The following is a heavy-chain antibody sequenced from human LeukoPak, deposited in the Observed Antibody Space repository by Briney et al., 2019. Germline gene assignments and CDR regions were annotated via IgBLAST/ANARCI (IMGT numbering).Heavy chain of an antibody. J-gene: IGHJ4*02. V-gene: IGHV3-15*01. D-gene: IGHD6-13*01. CDR1: GFTFSSYS. CDR2: IKSKIDGGTT. Sequence: GGSLRLSCAASGFTFSSYSMNWVRQAPGKGLEWVGRIKSKIDGGTTDYAAPVKGRFTISRDDSKNTLYLQMNSLRTEDTAMYYCTTDSIAAAGTAWATFDYWGQGTLVTVSS. CDR3: TTDSIAAAGTAWATFDY.